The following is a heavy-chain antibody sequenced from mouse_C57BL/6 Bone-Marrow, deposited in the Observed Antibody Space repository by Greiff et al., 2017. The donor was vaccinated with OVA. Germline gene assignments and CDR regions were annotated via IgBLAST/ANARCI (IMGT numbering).Heavy chain of an antibody. Sequence: VKLMESGPGLVQPSQSLSITCTVSGFSLTSYGVHWVRQSPGKGLEWLGVIWRGGSTDYNAAFMSRLSITKDNSKSQVFFKMNSLQADDTAIYYCAKKGVYSNYPGYWGQGTTLTVSS. D-gene: IGHD2-5*01. CDR3: AKKGVYSNYPGY. CDR2: IWRGGST. V-gene: IGHV2-5*01. J-gene: IGHJ2*01. CDR1: GFSLTSYG.